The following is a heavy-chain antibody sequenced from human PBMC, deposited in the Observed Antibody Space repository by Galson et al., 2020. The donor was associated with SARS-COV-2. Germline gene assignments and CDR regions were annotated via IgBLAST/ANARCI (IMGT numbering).Heavy chain of an antibody. CDR1: GGSISSSSYY. CDR2: IYYSGST. V-gene: IGHV4-39*07. CDR3: ARVCRYSSSCRAGFDY. J-gene: IGHJ4*02. Sequence: SETLSLTCTVSGGSISSSSYYWGWIRQPPGKGLEWIGSIYYSGSTYYNPSLKSRVTISVDTSKNQFSLKLSSVTAADTAVYYCARVCRYSSSCRAGFDYWGQGTLVTVSS. D-gene: IGHD6-13*01.